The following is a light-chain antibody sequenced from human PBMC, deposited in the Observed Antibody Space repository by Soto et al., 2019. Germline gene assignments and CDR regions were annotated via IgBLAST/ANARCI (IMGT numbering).Light chain of an antibody. Sequence: DIHITHSPSSLSSSLVDRVTITCQASQDISNYLNWYQQKPGKAPKLLIYDASNLETGVPSRFSGSGSGTDFTFTISSLQPEDIATYYCQQYDNLPITFGQGTRLEI. CDR2: DAS. V-gene: IGKV1-33*01. CDR1: QDISNY. CDR3: QQYDNLPIT. J-gene: IGKJ5*01.